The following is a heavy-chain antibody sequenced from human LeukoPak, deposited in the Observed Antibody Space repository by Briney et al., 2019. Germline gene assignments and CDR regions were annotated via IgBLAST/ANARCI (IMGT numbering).Heavy chain of an antibody. CDR2: IIPILDIT. V-gene: IGHV1-69*02. J-gene: IGHJ3*02. CDR1: GYTFTGYY. CDR3: AILERFCTSSSCQGSDGLDI. Sequence: SVKVPCKASGYTFTGYYMHWVRQAPGQGLEWMGRIIPILDITNHAQKFQDRVTITADKSTITAYMELSGLRSEDTAVYYCAILERFCTSSSCQGSDGLDIWGQGTMVTVSS. D-gene: IGHD2-2*01.